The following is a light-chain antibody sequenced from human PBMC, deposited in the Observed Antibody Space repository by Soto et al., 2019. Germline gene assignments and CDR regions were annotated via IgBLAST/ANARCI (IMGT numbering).Light chain of an antibody. Sequence: DIQLTQSPSFLSASVGDRVTITCRTSQGISSYLAWYQQKPGKAPKFLIYAASTLQSGVPSRFSGSGSGTEFTLTISNLQPEDFATYYCQQLNNYPRTFGQGTKVEIK. V-gene: IGKV1-9*01. J-gene: IGKJ1*01. CDR3: QQLNNYPRT. CDR2: AAS. CDR1: QGISSY.